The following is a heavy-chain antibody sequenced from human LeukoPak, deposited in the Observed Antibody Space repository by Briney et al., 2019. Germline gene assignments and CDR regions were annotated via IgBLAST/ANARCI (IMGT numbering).Heavy chain of an antibody. Sequence: SETLSLTCTVSGGSNNSYYWSWIRQPAGKGLEWIGRIYTSGSTNYNPSLKSRVTMSVDTSKNQFSLRLSSVTAADTAVYYCARGSFGGVTKDYYYMDVWGKGTTVTISS. J-gene: IGHJ6*03. CDR1: GGSNNSYY. CDR3: ARGSFGGVTKDYYYMDV. CDR2: IYTSGST. D-gene: IGHD3-16*01. V-gene: IGHV4-4*07.